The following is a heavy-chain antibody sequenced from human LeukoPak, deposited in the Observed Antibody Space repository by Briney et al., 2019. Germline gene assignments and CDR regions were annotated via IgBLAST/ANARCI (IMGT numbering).Heavy chain of an antibody. J-gene: IGHJ4*02. D-gene: IGHD3-9*01. Sequence: KPGGSLRLXCAASGFTFSSYSMNWVRLAPGKGLEWVASISGSSGSIYYADSVKGRFTISRDNAKNSLYLQMNSLRAEDTAVYYCARANPPAISFFDWWGQRTLVSVSS. CDR2: ISGSSGSI. CDR3: ARANPPAISFFDW. V-gene: IGHV3-21*01. CDR1: GFTFSSYS.